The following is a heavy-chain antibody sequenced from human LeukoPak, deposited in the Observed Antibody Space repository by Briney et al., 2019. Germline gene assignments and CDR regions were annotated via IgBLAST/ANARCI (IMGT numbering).Heavy chain of an antibody. D-gene: IGHD3-9*01. CDR1: GFTFSSYG. J-gene: IGHJ4*02. CDR2: ISSSSSYI. V-gene: IGHV3-21*01. CDR3: ASLRYFDWLFDY. Sequence: PGGSLRLSCAASGFTFSSYGMNGVGQAPGKGLEWVSSISSSSSYIYYADSVKGRFTISRDNAKNSLYLQMNSLRAEDTAVYYCASLRYFDWLFDYWGQGTLVTVSS.